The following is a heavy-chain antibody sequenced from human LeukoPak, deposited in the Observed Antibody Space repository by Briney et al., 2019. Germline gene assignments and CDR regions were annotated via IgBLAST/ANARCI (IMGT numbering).Heavy chain of an antibody. D-gene: IGHD4-17*01. V-gene: IGHV3-21*01. Sequence: GGSLRLSCAASGFTFSSNSMNWVRQAPGKGLEWVASISRGSTHTNYADSVTGRFTISRDNAKNSIYMQMNSLRAEDPAIYYCARAHQTTVTIFFYYHLVFWGKGTTFTISS. CDR2: ISRGSTHT. CDR3: ARAHQTTVTIFFYYHLVF. J-gene: IGHJ6*03. CDR1: GFTFSSNS.